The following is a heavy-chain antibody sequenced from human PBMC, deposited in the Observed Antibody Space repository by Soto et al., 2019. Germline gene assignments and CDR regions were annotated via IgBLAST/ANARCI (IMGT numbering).Heavy chain of an antibody. D-gene: IGHD2-15*01. Sequence: SETLSLTCTVSGGSISSGGYYWSWIRQHPGKGLEWIGYIYYSGSTYYNPSLKSRVTISVDTSKNQFSLKLSSVTAADTAVYYCARSPFARYCSGGSCYLKKYYYYYMDVWGKGTTVTVSS. CDR2: IYYSGST. CDR3: ARSPFARYCSGGSCYLKKYYYYYMDV. V-gene: IGHV4-31*03. CDR1: GGSISSGGYY. J-gene: IGHJ6*03.